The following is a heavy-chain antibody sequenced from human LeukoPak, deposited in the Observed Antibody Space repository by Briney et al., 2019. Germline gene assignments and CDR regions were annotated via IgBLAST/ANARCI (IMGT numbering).Heavy chain of an antibody. CDR2: IYHSGSS. CDR1: GGSISSSNW. D-gene: IGHD5-18*01. Sequence: SETLSLTCAVSGGSISSSNWWSWVRQPPGKGLEWIGEIYHSGSSNYNPSLKTRVTISVDKSKNQFSLKLSSVTAADTAVYYCARGGRSAMVSFDYWGQGTLVTVSS. J-gene: IGHJ4*02. CDR3: ARGGRSAMVSFDY. V-gene: IGHV4-4*02.